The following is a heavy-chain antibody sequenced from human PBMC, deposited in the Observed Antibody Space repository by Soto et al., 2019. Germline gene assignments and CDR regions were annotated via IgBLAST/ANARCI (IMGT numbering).Heavy chain of an antibody. V-gene: IGHV3-23*01. Sequence: EVQLLESGGGLVQPGGSLRLSCAASGFTFSSYAMSWVRQAPGKGLEWVSAISGSGGSTYYADSVKGRFTISRDNAKNSLYLQMNSLRAEDTAVYYCARDGYGSGSSKYYGMDVWGQGTTVTVSS. CDR2: ISGSGGST. CDR3: ARDGYGSGSSKYYGMDV. CDR1: GFTFSSYA. D-gene: IGHD3-10*01. J-gene: IGHJ6*02.